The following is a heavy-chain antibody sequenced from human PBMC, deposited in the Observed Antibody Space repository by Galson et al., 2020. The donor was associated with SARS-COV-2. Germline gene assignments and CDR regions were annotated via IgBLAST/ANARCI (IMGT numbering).Heavy chain of an antibody. J-gene: IGHJ4*02. D-gene: IGHD3-16*01. CDR3: ARDGGSFVGVFDY. Sequence: SETLSLTCTVSGGSIRSYYWSWIRQPPGKGLEWIGYIYYSGSTSYNPSLRSRATISVDTSKNQFSLKLSSVTAADTAVYYCARDGGSFVGVFDYWGQGTLVTVSS. V-gene: IGHV4-59*01. CDR2: IYYSGST. CDR1: GGSIRSYY.